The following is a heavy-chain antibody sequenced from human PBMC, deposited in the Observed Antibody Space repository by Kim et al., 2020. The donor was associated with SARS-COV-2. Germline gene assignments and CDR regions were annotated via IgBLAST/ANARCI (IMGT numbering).Heavy chain of an antibody. D-gene: IGHD5-12*01. Sequence: GGSLRLSCAASGFTFSDYWMRWVRHSPGKGLEWVADLNQDGSDKHYMESVKGRFTISRDNAKNSLFLQMVSLRAEDAALYYCARGGIYSFEYWSQGTLVT. CDR3: ARGGIYSFEY. V-gene: IGHV3-7*01. J-gene: IGHJ4*02. CDR1: GFTFSDYW. CDR2: LNQDGSDK.